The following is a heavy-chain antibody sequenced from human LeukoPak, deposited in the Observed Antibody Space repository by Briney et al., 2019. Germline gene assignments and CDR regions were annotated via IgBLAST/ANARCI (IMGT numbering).Heavy chain of an antibody. D-gene: IGHD2-15*01. CDR3: AKKALVGSTSSPFDD. CDR1: GFTFSNYG. CDR2: ISYDTITK. V-gene: IGHV3-30*18. J-gene: IGHJ4*02. Sequence: GRSLRLSCVASGFTFSNYGMHWVRQAPGKGLEWVAVISYDTITKYYADSVKGRFTIARDNSQNTLYLEMNSLRAEDTAVYYCAKKALVGSTSSPFDDWGQGTLVTVSS.